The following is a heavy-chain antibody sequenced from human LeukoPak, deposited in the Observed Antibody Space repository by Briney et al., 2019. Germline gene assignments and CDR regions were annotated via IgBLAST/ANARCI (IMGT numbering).Heavy chain of an antibody. V-gene: IGHV4-59*11. Sequence: NPSETLSLTCTVSGGSISSHYWSWIRQPPGKGLEWIGYIYYSGSTNYNPSLKSRVTISVDTSKNQFSLKLSSVTAADTAVYYCARSSPHYDFWSGYFKYHYYYMDVWGKGTTVTVSS. CDR3: ARSSPHYDFWSGYFKYHYYYMDV. CDR1: GGSISSHY. CDR2: IYYSGST. J-gene: IGHJ6*03. D-gene: IGHD3-3*01.